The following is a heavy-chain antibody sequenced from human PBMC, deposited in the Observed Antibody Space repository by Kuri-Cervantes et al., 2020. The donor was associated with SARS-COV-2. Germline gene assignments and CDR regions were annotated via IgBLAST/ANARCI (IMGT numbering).Heavy chain of an antibody. J-gene: IGHJ3*02. CDR1: GFTFSSYA. D-gene: IGHD4-17*01. V-gene: IGHV3-30-3*01. CDR2: ISYDGSNK. Sequence: SLKTPCAASGFTFSSYAMHWVRQAPGKGLEWVAVISYDGSNKYYADSVKGRFTISRDNSKNTLYLQMNSLRAEDTAVYYCAKDKWVTTKFVCAFDIWGQGTMVTVSS. CDR3: AKDKWVTTKFVCAFDI.